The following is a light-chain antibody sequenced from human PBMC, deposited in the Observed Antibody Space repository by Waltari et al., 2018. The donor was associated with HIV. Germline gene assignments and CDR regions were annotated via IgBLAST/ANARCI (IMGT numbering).Light chain of an antibody. CDR2: DDD. CDR3: QVWDASGDHSDVL. V-gene: IGLV3-21*02. CDR1: KVASQS. J-gene: IGLJ2*01. Sequence: SSVLTQAPSVSVAPGQTATIVCGGDKVASQSVHWYQQKPGRAPVLVVYDDDDRPSGIPERFSGSNTAIRATLTISRVEAGDEADYFCQVWDASGDHSDVLFGGGTKLTVL.